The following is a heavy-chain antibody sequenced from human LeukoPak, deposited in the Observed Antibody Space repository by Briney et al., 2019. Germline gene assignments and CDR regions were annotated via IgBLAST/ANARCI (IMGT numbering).Heavy chain of an antibody. CDR1: GGSISSYY. J-gene: IGHJ4*02. V-gene: IGHV4-59*01. CDR3: ARDRNGAGLDY. D-gene: IGHD1-1*01. Sequence: PSETLSLTCTVSGGSISSYYWSWIRRPPGKGLEWIGYIYYSGSTNYNPSLKSRVTISVDTSKNQFSLKLSSVTAADTAVYYCARDRNGAGLDYWGQGTLVTVSS. CDR2: IYYSGST.